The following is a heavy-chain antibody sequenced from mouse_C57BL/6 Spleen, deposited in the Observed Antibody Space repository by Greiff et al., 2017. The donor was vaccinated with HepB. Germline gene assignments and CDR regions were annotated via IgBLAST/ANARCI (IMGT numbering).Heavy chain of an antibody. D-gene: IGHD2-4*01. J-gene: IGHJ3*01. Sequence: VQLQQSGAELARPGASVKLSCKASGYTFTSYGISWVKQRTGQGLEWIGEIYPRSGNTYYNEKFKGKATLTADKSSSTAYMELRSLTSEDSAVYFCANYDYDAAWFAYWGQGTLVTVSA. CDR2: IYPRSGNT. CDR1: GYTFTSYG. CDR3: ANYDYDAAWFAY. V-gene: IGHV1-81*01.